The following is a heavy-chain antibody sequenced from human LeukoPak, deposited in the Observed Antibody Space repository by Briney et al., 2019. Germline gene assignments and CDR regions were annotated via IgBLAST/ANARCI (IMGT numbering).Heavy chain of an antibody. D-gene: IGHD3-3*02. J-gene: IGHJ6*02. V-gene: IGHV3-30*03. CDR2: ISYDGSDK. CDR1: GFSGFTFSTYG. Sequence: GGSLRLSCAASGFSGFTFSTYGMHWVRQAPGKGLEWVAVISYDGSDKKYADSVKGRFTISRDNSKNTLYLQMNSLRTEDTAVYYCARDPPIYQGISSYYYGMDVWGQGTTVTVSS. CDR3: ARDPPIYQGISSYYYGMDV.